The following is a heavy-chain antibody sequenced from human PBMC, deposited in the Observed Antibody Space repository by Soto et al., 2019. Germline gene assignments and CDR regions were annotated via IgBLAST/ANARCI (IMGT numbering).Heavy chain of an antibody. D-gene: IGHD5-12*01. CDR1: GFTFDDYA. Sequence: GGSLRLSCAASGFTFDDYAMHWVRQAPGKGLEWVSGISWNSGSIGYADSVKGRFTISRDNAKNSLYLQMNSLRAEDTALYYCAKDHSYSGYDHFDYWGQGTLVTVSS. V-gene: IGHV3-9*01. CDR2: ISWNSGSI. CDR3: AKDHSYSGYDHFDY. J-gene: IGHJ4*02.